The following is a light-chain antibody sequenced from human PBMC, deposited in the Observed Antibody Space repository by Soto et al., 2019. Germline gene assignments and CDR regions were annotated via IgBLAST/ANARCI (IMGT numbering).Light chain of an antibody. CDR1: QDIGND. CDR2: AAS. CDR3: LQDYNYPLT. Sequence: AIQMTQSPSSLSASVGDRVTITCRASQDIGNDLGWYQQKPGKAPKLLIYAASSLQSGVPSRFSGSGSGTDFTLTISSLQPEDFATYYCLQDYNYPLTFGGGTKVEAK. V-gene: IGKV1-6*01. J-gene: IGKJ4*01.